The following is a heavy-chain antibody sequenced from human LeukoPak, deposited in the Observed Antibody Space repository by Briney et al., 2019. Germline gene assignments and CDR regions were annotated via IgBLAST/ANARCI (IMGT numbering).Heavy chain of an antibody. CDR2: IKQDGSEK. J-gene: IGHJ4*02. CDR3: ARDFIAAAGAFDY. CDR1: GFTFSSYW. V-gene: IGHV3-7*01. Sequence: PGGSLRLSCAASGFTFSSYWMSWVRQAPGKGLEWVANIKQDGSEKYYVDSVKGRFTISRDNAKNSLYLQMNSLRAEDTAVYYCARDFIAAAGAFDYWGQGTLVTVSS. D-gene: IGHD6-13*01.